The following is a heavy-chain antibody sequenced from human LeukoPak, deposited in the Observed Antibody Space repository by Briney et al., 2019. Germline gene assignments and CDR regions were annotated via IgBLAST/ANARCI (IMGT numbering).Heavy chain of an antibody. Sequence: SVTVSCKASGGTFSSYAISWVRQAPGQGLEWMGGIIPIFGTANYAQKFQGRVTITTDESTSTAYMELSSLRSEDTAVYYCARDHWGKFDDYASPPYYYYYYMDVCGKGTTVTVSS. J-gene: IGHJ6*03. CDR2: IIPIFGTA. D-gene: IGHD4-17*01. V-gene: IGHV1-69*05. CDR3: ARDHWGKFDDYASPPYYYYYYMDV. CDR1: GGTFSSYA.